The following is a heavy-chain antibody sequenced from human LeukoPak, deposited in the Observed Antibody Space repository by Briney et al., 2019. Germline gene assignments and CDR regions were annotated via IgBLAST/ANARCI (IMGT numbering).Heavy chain of an antibody. Sequence: PGGSLRLSCAASGFTFRSYEMNWVRQAPGKGLEWVSYIIISSSSMYYADSVKGRFTISRDNAKNSLYLQMSSLRAEDTAVYYCTRDASGDTNSEPRMDVWGQGTTVTVSS. CDR2: IIISSSSM. CDR3: TRDASGDTNSEPRMDV. V-gene: IGHV3-48*03. D-gene: IGHD1-26*01. CDR1: GFTFRSYE. J-gene: IGHJ6*02.